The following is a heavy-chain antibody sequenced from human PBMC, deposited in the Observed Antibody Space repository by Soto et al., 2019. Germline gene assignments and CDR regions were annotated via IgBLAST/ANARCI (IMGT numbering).Heavy chain of an antibody. D-gene: IGHD6-19*01. Sequence: EVQLVESGGVVVQPGGSLRLSCAASGFTFDDYTMHWVRQAPGKGLEWVSLISWDGGSTYYADSVKGRFTISRDNSKNSLYLKMNSLRTEDTALYYCAKDAGYSSGWYPDYWGQGTLVTVSS. CDR3: AKDAGYSSGWYPDY. CDR1: GFTFDDYT. CDR2: ISWDGGST. V-gene: IGHV3-43*01. J-gene: IGHJ4*02.